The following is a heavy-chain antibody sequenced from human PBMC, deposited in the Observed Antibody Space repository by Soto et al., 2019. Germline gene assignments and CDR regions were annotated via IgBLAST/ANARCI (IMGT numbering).Heavy chain of an antibody. CDR3: ARLKSKGYSYGYFDY. V-gene: IGHV4-39*01. CDR1: GGSISSSSYY. Sequence: RSLPCTVSGGSISSSSYYWGWIRQPPGKGLEWIGTIYYSGSSYHIPPLKSRLTLSVDTSKNQFSLKLSSLTAADTAVYYCARLKSKGYSYGYFDYWGQGTLVTFSS. J-gene: IGHJ4*02. CDR2: IYYSGSS. D-gene: IGHD5-18*01.